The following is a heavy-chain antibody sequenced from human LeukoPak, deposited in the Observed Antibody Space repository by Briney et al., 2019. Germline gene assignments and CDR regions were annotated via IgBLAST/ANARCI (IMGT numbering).Heavy chain of an antibody. D-gene: IGHD3-10*01. CDR2: INHSGST. CDR3: ARDPCGSGSSN. V-gene: IGHV4-34*01. CDR1: GGSFSGYY. J-gene: IGHJ4*02. Sequence: SETLSLTCAVYGGSFSGYYWSWIRQPPGKGLGWIGEINHSGSTNYNPSLKSRVTISVDTSKNQFSLKLSSVTAADTAVYYCARDPCGSGSSNWGQGTLVTVSS.